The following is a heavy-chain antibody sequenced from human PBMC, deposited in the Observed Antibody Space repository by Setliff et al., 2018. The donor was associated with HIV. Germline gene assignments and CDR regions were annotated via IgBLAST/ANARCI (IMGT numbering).Heavy chain of an antibody. Sequence: TLSLTCAVYGESFSGHYWSWIRQPPGKGLEWIGEINHSESPNYSPSLKSRVTISVDTSKNQFSLELSSVTAADTAVYYWARGVRGVIIDWYYFDYWGQGTLVTVSS. CDR1: GESFSGHY. CDR3: ARGVRGVIIDWYYFDY. J-gene: IGHJ4*02. V-gene: IGHV4-34*01. CDR2: INHSESP. D-gene: IGHD3-10*01.